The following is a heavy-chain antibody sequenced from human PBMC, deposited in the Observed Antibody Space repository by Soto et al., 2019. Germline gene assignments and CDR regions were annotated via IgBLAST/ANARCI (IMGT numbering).Heavy chain of an antibody. J-gene: IGHJ5*02. CDR3: ARHPERIAQIGWFDP. CDR1: GFTFSSYA. Sequence: PGGSLRLSCAASGFTFSSYAMSWVRQAPGKGQEWVSAISGSGGSTYYADSVKGRFTISRDNAKNSLYLQMNSLRAEDTAVYYCARHPERIAQIGWFDPWGQGTLVTVSS. CDR2: ISGSGGST. V-gene: IGHV3-23*01. D-gene: IGHD6-13*01.